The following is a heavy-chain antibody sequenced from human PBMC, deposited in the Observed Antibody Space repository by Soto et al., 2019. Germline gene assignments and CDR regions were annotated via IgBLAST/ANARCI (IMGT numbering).Heavy chain of an antibody. J-gene: IGHJ6*02. CDR3: ARIVGFYYYGMDV. V-gene: IGHV4-30-4*01. CDR2: IYYSGST. Sequence: QVELEESGPGLVKPSQTLSLTCSVFGASISDGDYYWGWIRQPPGKGLEWIGYIYYSGSTNYNPSLQSRVMMSVDRSKNQFSVNLSSVTAADTAVYYCARIVGFYYYGMDVWGQGTSASVS. CDR1: GASISDGDYY. D-gene: IGHD3-16*02.